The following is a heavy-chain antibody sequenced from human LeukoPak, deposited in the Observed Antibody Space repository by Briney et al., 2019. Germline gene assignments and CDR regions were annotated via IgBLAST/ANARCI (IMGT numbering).Heavy chain of an antibody. J-gene: IGHJ4*02. Sequence: PSESLSLTCTVSGGSITSSTFHWGWIRQPPGRGRVGIRTVYYSGSTYDNPSLKSRVTISIDTCKHQFSLKLSSVTAADTAVYFCARGYYESSSTNLGEIDYWGQGTLVTVSS. V-gene: IGHV4-39*01. CDR1: GGSITSSTFH. CDR3: ARGYYESSSTNLGEIDY. D-gene: IGHD3-22*01. CDR2: VYYSGST.